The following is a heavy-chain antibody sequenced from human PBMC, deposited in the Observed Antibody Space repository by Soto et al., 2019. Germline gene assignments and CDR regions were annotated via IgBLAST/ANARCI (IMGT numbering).Heavy chain of an antibody. CDR3: ARHPIAVAGKEYYFDY. Sequence: SPSLTCTVSGGSISSGDYYWSWIRQPPGKGLEWIGYIYYSGSTYYNPSLKSRVTISVDTSKNQFSLKLSSVTAADTAVYYCARHPIAVAGKEYYFDYWGQGTLVTVSS. CDR1: GGSISSGDYY. D-gene: IGHD6-19*01. J-gene: IGHJ4*02. V-gene: IGHV4-30-4*01. CDR2: IYYSGST.